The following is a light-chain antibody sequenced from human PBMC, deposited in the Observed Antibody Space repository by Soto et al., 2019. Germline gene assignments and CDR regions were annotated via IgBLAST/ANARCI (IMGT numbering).Light chain of an antibody. J-gene: IGKJ1*01. CDR3: QQSYSTLWT. CDR1: QSITTY. Sequence: DIQMTQSPSSLSASVGDRVTITCRASQSITTYLNWYQQKPGKAPKLLIYAASSLESGVPSTLRGSGSGTNFTLTISSLQPEDFATYYCQQSYSTLWTFGQGTKVEI. CDR2: AAS. V-gene: IGKV1-39*01.